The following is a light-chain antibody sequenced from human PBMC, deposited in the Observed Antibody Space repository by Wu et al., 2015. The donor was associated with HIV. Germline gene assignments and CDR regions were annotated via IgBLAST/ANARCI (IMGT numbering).Light chain of an antibody. J-gene: IGKJ1*01. V-gene: IGKV1-39*01. Sequence: DIQMTQSPSSLSASVGDRVTITCRASQSISSDLKWYQQKPGAAPKLLIYAASSLQGGVPSRFSGSGSGTDFTLTISTLQPEDFATYYCQQTYSTPKTFGQGTKVEIK. CDR2: AAS. CDR3: QQTYSTPKT. CDR1: QSISSD.